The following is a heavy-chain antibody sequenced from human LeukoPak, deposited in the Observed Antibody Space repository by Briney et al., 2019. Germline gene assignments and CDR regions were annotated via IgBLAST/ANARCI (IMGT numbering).Heavy chain of an antibody. Sequence: GGSLRLSCAASGFTFSSYWMHWVRHARGKGLVWVSRINSDGSSTSYADSVKGRFTISRDNAKNTLYLQMNSLRAEDTAVYYCASSGYYTDYWGQGTLVTVSS. D-gene: IGHD3-22*01. J-gene: IGHJ4*02. CDR2: INSDGSST. CDR1: GFTFSSYW. V-gene: IGHV3-74*01. CDR3: ASSGYYTDY.